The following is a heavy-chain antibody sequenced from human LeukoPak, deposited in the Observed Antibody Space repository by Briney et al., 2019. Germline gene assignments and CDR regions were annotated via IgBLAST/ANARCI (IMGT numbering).Heavy chain of an antibody. J-gene: IGHJ4*02. D-gene: IGHD6-13*01. CDR3: ARVGDGSSSWHPLH. CDR1: GGSISTYY. Sequence: PSETLSLTCTVSGGSISTYYWSWIRQPPGKGLEWIGYIYYSGSTNYNPSLKSRVTISVDTFKNQFSLKLSSVTAADTAVYYCARVGDGSSSWHPLHWGQGTLVTVSS. CDR2: IYYSGST. V-gene: IGHV4-59*08.